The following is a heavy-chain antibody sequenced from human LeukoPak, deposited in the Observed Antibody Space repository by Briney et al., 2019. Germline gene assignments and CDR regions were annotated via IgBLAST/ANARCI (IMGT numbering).Heavy chain of an antibody. J-gene: IGHJ5*02. V-gene: IGHV4-38-2*02. D-gene: IGHD3-22*01. Sequence: SETLSLTCTVSGYSISSGYYWGWIRQPPGKGVEWIGSIYDSRSTYYNPSLKSRVTISVDTSTNQFSLKLSSVTAADTAVYYRARDRKRYYDSSAPNWFDPWGQGTLVTVSS. CDR3: ARDRKRYYDSSAPNWFDP. CDR1: GYSISSGYY. CDR2: IYDSRST.